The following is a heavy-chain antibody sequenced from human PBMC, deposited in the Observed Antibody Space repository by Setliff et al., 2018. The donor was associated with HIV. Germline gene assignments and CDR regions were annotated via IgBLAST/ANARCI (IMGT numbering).Heavy chain of an antibody. Sequence: SETLSLTCTVSGGSINNYYWSWIRQPPGKGLEWIGYIYYTGSTNYNPSLESRVTISVDTSKNQFSLKLSSVTAADTAVYYCARGGRYYLPGIAVAGIQRNWFDPWGQGALVTVSS. CDR1: GGSINNYY. CDR3: ARGGRYYLPGIAVAGIQRNWFDP. CDR2: IYYTGST. D-gene: IGHD6-19*01. J-gene: IGHJ5*02. V-gene: IGHV4-59*12.